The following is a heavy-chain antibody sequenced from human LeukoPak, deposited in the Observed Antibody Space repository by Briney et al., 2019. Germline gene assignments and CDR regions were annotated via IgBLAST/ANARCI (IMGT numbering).Heavy chain of an antibody. Sequence: PGPSLRPSYAASGFTFSTYRMHWVRHAPRKGPVWVSRSNSNGSSTTYADSVKGRFTISRDNAKNTLYLQMNSLRAEDTAVYYCGRARGGNFVNDYWGQGTLVTVSS. D-gene: IGHD4-23*01. CDR3: GRARGGNFVNDY. V-gene: IGHV3-74*01. CDR1: GFTFSTYR. J-gene: IGHJ4*02. CDR2: SNSNGSST.